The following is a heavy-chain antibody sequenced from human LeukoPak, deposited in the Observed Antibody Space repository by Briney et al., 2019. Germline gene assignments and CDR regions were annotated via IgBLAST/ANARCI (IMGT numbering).Heavy chain of an antibody. D-gene: IGHD4-17*01. CDR2: TYYRSKWYN. Sequence: SQTLSLTCAISGDSVSSNTAAWNWLRQSPSRGLEWLGRTYYRSKWYNDYAVSVKSRITINPDTSKNQFSLQLNSVTPEDTAVYYCARSGAYGDYAPGYYGMDVWGKGTTVTVSS. CDR1: GDSVSSNTAA. CDR3: ARSGAYGDYAPGYYGMDV. J-gene: IGHJ6*04. V-gene: IGHV6-1*01.